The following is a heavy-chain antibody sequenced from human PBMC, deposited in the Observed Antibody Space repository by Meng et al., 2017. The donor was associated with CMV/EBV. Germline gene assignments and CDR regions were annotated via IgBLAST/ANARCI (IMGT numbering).Heavy chain of an antibody. CDR1: GYTFTGYY. J-gene: IGHJ6*02. V-gene: IGHV1-2*02. Sequence: ASVKVSCKASGYTFTGYYMHWVRQAPGQGLEWMGWINPNSGGTNYAQKFQGRVTMTRDTSISTVYMELSRLRSDDTAVYYCARGGVTIFGVARGYYYGMDVWGQGTTVTVSS. CDR3: ARGGVTIFGVARGYYYGMDV. CDR2: INPNSGGT. D-gene: IGHD3-3*01.